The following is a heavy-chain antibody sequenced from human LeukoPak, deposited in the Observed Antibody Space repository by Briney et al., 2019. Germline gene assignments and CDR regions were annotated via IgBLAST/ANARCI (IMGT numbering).Heavy chain of an antibody. CDR2: IYYSGST. J-gene: IGHJ3*02. V-gene: IGHV4-59*12. CDR3: ARAGSSGSFDAFDI. CDR1: GGSISSYY. D-gene: IGHD6-19*01. Sequence: SETLSLTCTVSGGSISSYYWSWIRQPPGKGLEWIGYIYYSGSTNYNPSLKSRVTISVDTSKNQFFLKLSSVTAADTAVYYCARAGSSGSFDAFDIWGQGTMVTVSS.